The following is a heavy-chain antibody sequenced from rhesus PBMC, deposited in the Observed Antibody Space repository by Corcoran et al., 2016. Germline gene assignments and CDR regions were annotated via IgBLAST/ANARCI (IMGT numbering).Heavy chain of an antibody. CDR3: TRRSSGWSPLLDY. J-gene: IGHJ4*01. V-gene: IGHV4-80*01. CDR2: MKGNSGST. CDR1: GASISTNW. D-gene: IGHD6-37*01. Sequence: QVQLQESGPGLVKPSETLSHTCTVSGASISTNWWSWIRKPPGKGLEWIGEMKGNSGSTNHNPSLKSRVTISKDASKNQFSLKLSSVTAADTAVYYCTRRSSGWSPLLDYWGQGVLLTVSS.